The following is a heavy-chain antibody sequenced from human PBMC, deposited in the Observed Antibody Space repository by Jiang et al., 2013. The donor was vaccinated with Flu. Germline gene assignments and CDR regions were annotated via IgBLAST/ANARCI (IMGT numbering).Heavy chain of an antibody. CDR3: ASRREWELPFDY. Sequence: GAEVKKPGSSVKVSCKASGGTFSTSAISWVRQAPGQGLEWVGRIIPIFGTPNYAQKFQGRVTITADKSTNTAYMELGSLRSEDTAVYYCASRREWELPFDYWGQGTLVTVSS. J-gene: IGHJ4*02. CDR2: IIPIFGTP. CDR1: GGTFSTSA. D-gene: IGHD1-26*01. V-gene: IGHV1-69*06.